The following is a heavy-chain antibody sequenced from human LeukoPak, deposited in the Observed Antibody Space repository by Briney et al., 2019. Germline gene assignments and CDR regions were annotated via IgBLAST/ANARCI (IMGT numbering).Heavy chain of an antibody. Sequence: PGGSLRLSCAASGFTFSSYAMSWVRQVPGKGLEWVSVISGSGDNTYYADSVKGRFTISRDNSKNMLYLQMNSLRAEDTAVYYCAKTRPLDSSSWSHGDYWGQGTLVTVSS. D-gene: IGHD6-13*01. J-gene: IGHJ4*02. CDR3: AKTRPLDSSSWSHGDY. CDR2: ISGSGDNT. CDR1: GFTFSSYA. V-gene: IGHV3-23*01.